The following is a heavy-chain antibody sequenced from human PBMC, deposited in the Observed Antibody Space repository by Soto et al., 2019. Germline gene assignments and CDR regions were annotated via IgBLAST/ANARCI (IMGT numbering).Heavy chain of an antibody. J-gene: IGHJ2*01. V-gene: IGHV3-23*01. CDR3: AKVAGGLGYFDL. CDR1: GFTFSDYA. D-gene: IGHD3-16*01. CDR2: ISATGGNI. Sequence: EVQLLESGGGLARPGGSLRLSCVASGFTFSDYAMTWVRQAPGKGLEWVATISATGGNIEYTDSLKGRFTISRDNSKNTLYRQLNGLTSDDTAVHYGAKVAGGLGYFDLWGRGTLVTVSS.